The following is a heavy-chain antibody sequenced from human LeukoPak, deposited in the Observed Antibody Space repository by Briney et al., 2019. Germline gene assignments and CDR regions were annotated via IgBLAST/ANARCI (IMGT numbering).Heavy chain of an antibody. CDR2: IYYSGST. CDR3: ARDLKGFDI. CDR1: GGSISSYY. J-gene: IGHJ3*02. V-gene: IGHV4-59*01. Sequence: SETLSLTCTVSGGSISSYYWSWIRQPPGKGLEWIGYIYYSGSTNYNPSLKSRVTISVDTSKNQFSLKLSSVTAADTAVYYCARDLKGFDIWGQETMVTVSS.